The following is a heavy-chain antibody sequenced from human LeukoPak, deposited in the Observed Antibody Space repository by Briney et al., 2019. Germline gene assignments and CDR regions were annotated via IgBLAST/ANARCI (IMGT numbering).Heavy chain of an antibody. Sequence: GGPLRLSCAASGFTFRSYSMNWVRQAPGKGLEWVSGINWNGGSTGYADSVKGRFTISRDNAKNSLYLQMNSLRAEDTALYHCARERDDSSGYYFDYWGQGTLVTVSS. D-gene: IGHD3-22*01. V-gene: IGHV3-20*01. J-gene: IGHJ4*02. CDR3: ARERDDSSGYYFDY. CDR1: GFTFRSYS. CDR2: INWNGGST.